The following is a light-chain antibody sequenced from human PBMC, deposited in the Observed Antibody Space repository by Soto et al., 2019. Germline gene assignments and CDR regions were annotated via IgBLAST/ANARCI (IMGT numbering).Light chain of an antibody. Sequence: DIVMTQSPLSLPVTPGEPASISCRSSQSLLHSNGYNYLDWYLQKPGQSPQLLIYLGSNRASGVPDRFSGSGSGTDFTLKISRVEAEDVGVYYCMQALQTPPYTFGQGTKVEIK. CDR3: MQALQTPPYT. J-gene: IGKJ2*01. V-gene: IGKV2-28*01. CDR1: QSLLHSNGYNY. CDR2: LGS.